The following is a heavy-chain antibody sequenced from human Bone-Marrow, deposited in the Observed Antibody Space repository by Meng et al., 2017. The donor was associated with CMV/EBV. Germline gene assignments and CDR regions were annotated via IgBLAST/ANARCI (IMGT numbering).Heavy chain of an antibody. CDR3: ARVYGLNDAFDI. CDR1: GFTFSGYW. Sequence: GESLKISCAAPGFTFSGYWMNWVRQAPGKGLVWVSRIISDGSSTTYADSVKGRFTISRDNAKNTLYLQMNSLRVEDTAVYYCARVYGLNDAFDIWCQGTMVTVSS. J-gene: IGHJ3*02. CDR2: IISDGSST. D-gene: IGHD4-17*01. V-gene: IGHV3-74*01.